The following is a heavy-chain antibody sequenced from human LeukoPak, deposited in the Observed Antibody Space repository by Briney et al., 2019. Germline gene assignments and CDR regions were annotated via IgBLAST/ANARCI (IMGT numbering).Heavy chain of an antibody. J-gene: IGHJ5*02. CDR2: ISGSGGST. CDR1: GYPFSSYA. Sequence: GGSLRLSCAASGYPFSSYAISGVPRPQGKGREGVSAISGSGGSTYYADSVKGRFTISRDNSKNTLYLQMNSLRAEDTAVYYCAKPSSTRSNWFDPWGQGTLVTVSS. V-gene: IGHV3-23*01. D-gene: IGHD2-2*01. CDR3: AKPSSTRSNWFDP.